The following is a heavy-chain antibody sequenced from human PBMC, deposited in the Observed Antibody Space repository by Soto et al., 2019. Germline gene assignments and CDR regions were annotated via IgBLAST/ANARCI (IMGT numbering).Heavy chain of an antibody. CDR3: ARVQKIIPATPYYVILTYYSRYYYGMDV. V-gene: IGHV4-59*01. D-gene: IGHD3-9*01. Sequence: PSETLSLTCTVSGGSISSYYWSWIRQPPGKGLEWIGYIYYSGSTNYNPSLKSRVTISVDTSKNQFSLKLSSVTAADTAVYYCARVQKIIPATPYYVILTYYSRYYYGMDVWGQGTTVTVSS. J-gene: IGHJ6*02. CDR1: GGSISSYY. CDR2: IYYSGST.